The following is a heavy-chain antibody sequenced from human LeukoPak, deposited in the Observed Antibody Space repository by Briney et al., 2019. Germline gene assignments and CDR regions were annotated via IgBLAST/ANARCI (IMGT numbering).Heavy chain of an antibody. Sequence: PGGSLRLSCAASGFTFSSYSMNWVRQAPGKGLEWVSSISSSSSYIYYADSVKGRFTISRDNAKNSLYLQMNSLRAEDTAVYYCAKDQYSYDYFSCDYWGQGTLVTVSS. J-gene: IGHJ4*02. CDR3: AKDQYSYDYFSCDY. CDR2: ISSSSSYI. V-gene: IGHV3-21*01. CDR1: GFTFSSYS. D-gene: IGHD5-18*01.